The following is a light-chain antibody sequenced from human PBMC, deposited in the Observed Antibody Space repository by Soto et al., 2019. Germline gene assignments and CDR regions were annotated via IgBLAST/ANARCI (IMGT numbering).Light chain of an antibody. CDR1: SSNIGTNA. CDR3: APWDDSLNGYV. J-gene: IGLJ1*01. V-gene: IGLV1-44*01. CDR2: NNN. Sequence: QVVLTQPPSASGTPGQRVTISCSGGSSNIGTNAVNWYQQLPGTAPKLLIYNNNQRPSGVPDRFSGSKSGTSASLAISGLQSEDEADYYCAPWDDSLNGYVFGTGTKVTVL.